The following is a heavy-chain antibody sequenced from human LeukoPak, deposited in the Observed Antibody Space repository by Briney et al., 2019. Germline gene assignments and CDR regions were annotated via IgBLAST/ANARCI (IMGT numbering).Heavy chain of an antibody. J-gene: IGHJ3*02. CDR3: ARESLGGLRFLEWYPGAFDI. CDR1: GFTFSSYA. CDR2: ISYDGSNK. V-gene: IGHV3-30*04. Sequence: GRSLRLSCAASGFTFSSYAMHWVRQAPGKGLEWVAVISYDGSNKYYADSVKGRFTIPRDNSKNTLYLQMNSLRAEDTAVYYCARESLGGLRFLEWYPGAFDIWGQGTMVTVSS. D-gene: IGHD3-3*01.